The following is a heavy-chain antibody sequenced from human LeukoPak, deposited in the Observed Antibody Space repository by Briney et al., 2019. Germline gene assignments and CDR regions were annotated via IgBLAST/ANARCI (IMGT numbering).Heavy chain of an antibody. D-gene: IGHD3-22*01. V-gene: IGHV3-23*01. CDR1: VFTFSSYA. CDR3: AKASRDYYDSSGYPYYFDY. Sequence: GGSLRLSCAASVFTFSSYAMSWVRQAPGKGLEWVSAISGSGGSTYYADSVKGRFTISRDNSKNTLYLQMNSLRAEDTAVYYCAKASRDYYDSSGYPYYFDYWGQGTLVTVSS. CDR2: ISGSGGST. J-gene: IGHJ4*02.